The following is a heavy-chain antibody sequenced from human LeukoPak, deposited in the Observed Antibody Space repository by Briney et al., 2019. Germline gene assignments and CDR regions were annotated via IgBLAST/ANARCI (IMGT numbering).Heavy chain of an antibody. Sequence: GGSLRLSCAASGFNFSSYSMNWVRQAPGKGLEWVSSISSSSSYIYYADSVKGRFTISRDNAKNSLYLQMNSLRAEDTAVYYCARDARYFDWLLGYWGQGTLVTVSS. CDR2: ISSSSSYI. CDR3: ARDARYFDWLLGY. CDR1: GFNFSSYS. D-gene: IGHD3-9*01. J-gene: IGHJ4*02. V-gene: IGHV3-21*01.